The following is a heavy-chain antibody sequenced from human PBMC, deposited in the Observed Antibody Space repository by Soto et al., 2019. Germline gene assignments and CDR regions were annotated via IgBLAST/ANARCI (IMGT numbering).Heavy chain of an antibody. Sequence: GASVKVSCKASGYTFTSYAMHWVRQAPGQRLEWMGWINAGNGNTKYSQKFQGRVTITRDTSASTAYMELSSLRSEDTAVYYCARDLSSGWYAGNYFDYWGQGTLVTVSS. J-gene: IGHJ4*02. CDR2: INAGNGNT. V-gene: IGHV1-3*01. CDR1: GYTFTSYA. D-gene: IGHD6-19*01. CDR3: ARDLSSGWYAGNYFDY.